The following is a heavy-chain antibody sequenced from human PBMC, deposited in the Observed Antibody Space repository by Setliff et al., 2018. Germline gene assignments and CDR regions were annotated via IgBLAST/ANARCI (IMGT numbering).Heavy chain of an antibody. CDR3: ARHATYYYGSGNLPFDS. CDR2: INHSGST. CDR1: GGSFSGYY. Sequence: SETLSLTCAVYGGSFSGYYWSWIRQPPGKGLEWIGEINHSGSTNYNPSLKSRVTISVDTSKNQFSLKLSSVTAADTAVYYCARHATYYYGSGNLPFDSWGQGTLVTVSS. J-gene: IGHJ4*02. V-gene: IGHV4-34*01. D-gene: IGHD3-10*01.